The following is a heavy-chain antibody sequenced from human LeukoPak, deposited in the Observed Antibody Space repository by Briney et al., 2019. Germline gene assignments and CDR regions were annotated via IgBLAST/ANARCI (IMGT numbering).Heavy chain of an antibody. V-gene: IGHV4-39*07. D-gene: IGHD4-23*01. J-gene: IGHJ4*02. Sequence: SETLSLTCTVSGGSISSSSYYWGWIRQPPGKGLEWIGSIYYSGSTYYNPSLKSRVTISVDTSKNQFSLKLSSVTAADTAVYYCARDSLDGGNSATPFDYWGQGTLVTVSS. CDR1: GGSISSSSYY. CDR3: ARDSLDGGNSATPFDY. CDR2: IYYSGST.